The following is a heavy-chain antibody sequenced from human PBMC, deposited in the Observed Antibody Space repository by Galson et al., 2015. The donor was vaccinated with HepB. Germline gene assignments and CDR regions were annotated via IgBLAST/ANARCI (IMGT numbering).Heavy chain of an antibody. J-gene: IGHJ6*03. CDR3: ARDRPNVEILYGVPTLESSGDMDV. D-gene: IGHD2-8*01. Sequence: SLRLSCAASGFTFSRYAIHWVRQAPGKGLEWVALISYDGNNKYYSGSVKGRIAISRDNSKNMVSLQMNSLRAEDTAVYYCARDRPNVEILYGVPTLESSGDMDVWGRGTTVTVSS. CDR1: GFTFSRYA. V-gene: IGHV3-30*09. CDR2: ISYDGNNK.